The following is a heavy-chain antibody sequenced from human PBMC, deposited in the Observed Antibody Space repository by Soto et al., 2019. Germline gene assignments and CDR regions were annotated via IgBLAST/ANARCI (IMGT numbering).Heavy chain of an antibody. CDR3: AGHHTTGWYNY. Sequence: PGGSLRLSCAASGFTFSDYYMSWIRQAPGKGPEWVSYISSRGSTIYYADCVKGRFTISRDNAKNSLFLQMNSLRAEDTAVCYCAGHHTTGWYNYWGQGTLVTVAS. CDR2: ISSRGSTI. CDR1: GFTFSDYY. D-gene: IGHD6-19*01. V-gene: IGHV3-11*01. J-gene: IGHJ4*02.